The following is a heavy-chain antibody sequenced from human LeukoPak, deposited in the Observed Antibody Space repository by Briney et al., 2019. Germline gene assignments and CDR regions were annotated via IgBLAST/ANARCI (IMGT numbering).Heavy chain of an antibody. Sequence: QSGGSLRLSCAASGFTFSSYTMDWVRQAPGKGLEWVSAIIGSGGYTYYADSVKGRFTISRDNSKNTLYLQMNSLRAEDTAVYYCAKDGHCGGGSCYGNYFDYWGQGTLVTVSS. V-gene: IGHV3-23*01. CDR2: IIGSGGYT. D-gene: IGHD2-15*01. CDR3: AKDGHCGGGSCYGNYFDY. J-gene: IGHJ4*02. CDR1: GFTFSSYT.